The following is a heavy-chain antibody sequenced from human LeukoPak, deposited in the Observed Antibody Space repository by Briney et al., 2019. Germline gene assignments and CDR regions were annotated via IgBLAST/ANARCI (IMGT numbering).Heavy chain of an antibody. J-gene: IGHJ4*02. D-gene: IGHD6-19*01. CDR1: GYTFTNYS. CDR2: ISTNTGNP. Sequence: GASVKVSCRASGYTFTNYSLNWVRQAPGQGLEWMGWISTNTGNPTYAQGFTGRFVFSLDTSVNTAYLQISSLKADDTAVYYCARPNEETYNSGWFDYWGQGTLLTVSS. V-gene: IGHV7-4-1*02. CDR3: ARPNEETYNSGWFDY.